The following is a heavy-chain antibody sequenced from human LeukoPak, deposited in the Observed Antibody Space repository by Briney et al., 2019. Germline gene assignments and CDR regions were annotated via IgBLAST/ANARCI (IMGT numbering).Heavy chain of an antibody. J-gene: IGHJ4*02. CDR2: IYYSGST. Sequence: SETLSLTCTVSGGSISSHYWSWIRQPPGKGLEWIGYIYYSGSTNYNPSLKSRVTISVDTSKNQFSLKLSSVTAADTAVYYCARFLDEYCSSTSCYSYLDYWGQGPLVTVSS. V-gene: IGHV4-59*11. CDR1: GGSISSHY. D-gene: IGHD2-2*01. CDR3: ARFLDEYCSSTSCYSYLDY.